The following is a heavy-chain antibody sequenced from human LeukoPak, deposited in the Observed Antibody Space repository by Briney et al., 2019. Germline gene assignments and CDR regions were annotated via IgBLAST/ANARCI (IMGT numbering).Heavy chain of an antibody. J-gene: IGHJ4*02. V-gene: IGHV4-4*02. CDR1: GGSISSSNW. D-gene: IGHD2-2*01. CDR3: ARARGVPAAYGFDY. CDR2: IYHSGST. Sequence: PSETLSLTCAVSGGSISSSNWWSWVRQPPGKGLEWIGEIYHSGSTNYNPSLKSRVTISVDKSKNQFSLKLSSVTAADTAVYYCARARGVPAAYGFDYWGQGTLVTVSS.